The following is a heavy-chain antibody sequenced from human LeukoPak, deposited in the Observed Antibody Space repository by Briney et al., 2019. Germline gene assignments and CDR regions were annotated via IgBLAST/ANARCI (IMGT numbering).Heavy chain of an antibody. CDR1: GFTFDDYG. V-gene: IGHV3-20*04. CDR2: INWNGGST. J-gene: IGHJ4*02. D-gene: IGHD1-26*01. Sequence: RPGGSLRLSCAASGFTFDDYGMSWVRQAPGKGLEWVSGINWNGGSTGYADSVKGRFTISRDNAKNSLYLQMNSLRAEDTALYYCARDGGDMKGGSYYDNYYFDYWGQGTLVTVSS. CDR3: ARDGGDMKGGSYYDNYYFDY.